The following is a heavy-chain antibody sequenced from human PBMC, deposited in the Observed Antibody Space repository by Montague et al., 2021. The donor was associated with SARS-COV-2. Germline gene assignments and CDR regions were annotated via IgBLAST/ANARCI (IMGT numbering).Heavy chain of an antibody. CDR3: ARRGRKLLPVATTIGGFDI. CDR2: IYDSGXT. CDR1: GGSISSNNYY. D-gene: IGHD5-12*01. V-gene: IGHV4-39*02. Sequence: SETLSLTCTVSGGSISSNNYYWDWIRQPPGKGLELIGSIYDSGXTXYXXXXKXRVTISVDTSKNHFSLKLNSVTAADTAVYYCARRGRKLLPVATTIGGFDIWGQGTMVTVSS. J-gene: IGHJ3*02.